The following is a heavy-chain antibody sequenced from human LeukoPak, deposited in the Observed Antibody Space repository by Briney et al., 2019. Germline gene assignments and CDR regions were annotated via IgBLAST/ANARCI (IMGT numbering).Heavy chain of an antibody. J-gene: IGHJ4*02. D-gene: IGHD6-25*01. CDR1: GFSVSTSGGG. CDR3: AHTISGVGSFDY. V-gene: IGHV2-5*02. Sequence: SGPTLVKPTQTLTLTCSLSGFSVSTSGGGMGWIRQPPGKALEWLSLIFWDDDKRYSPSLKSRLTITKDTSKNQVVLTVTNMGPVDTSTYYCAHTISGVGSFDYWGQGTLVTVSS. CDR2: IFWDDDK.